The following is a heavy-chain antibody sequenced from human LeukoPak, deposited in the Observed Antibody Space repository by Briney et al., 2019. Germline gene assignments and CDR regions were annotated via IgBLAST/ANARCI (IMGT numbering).Heavy chain of an antibody. D-gene: IGHD4-17*01. Sequence: GGSLRLSCAASGFTVSSNYMSWVRQAPGKGLEWVSVIYSGGSTYYADSVKGRFTISRDNSKNTLYLQMNSLRAEDTAVYDCARKYGDYYYYGMDVCGQGTTVTVSS. J-gene: IGHJ6*02. V-gene: IGHV3-66*01. CDR2: IYSGGST. CDR1: GFTVSSNY. CDR3: ARKYGDYYYYGMDV.